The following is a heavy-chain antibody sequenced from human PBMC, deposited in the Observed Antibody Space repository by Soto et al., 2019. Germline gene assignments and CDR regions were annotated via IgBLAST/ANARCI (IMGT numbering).Heavy chain of an antibody. CDR1: GFTFSNYD. CDR3: AKVMVGYGGNSAAFDI. Sequence: QEQLVESGGGVVQPGRSLRLSCAASGFTFSNYDMHWVRQAPGKGLEWVAVISYAGGNEYYADSVKGRFTISRDNSKNTLYLQMNSLRAEDTAVYYCAKVMVGYGGNSAAFDIWGQGTMVTVSS. CDR2: ISYAGGNE. J-gene: IGHJ3*02. V-gene: IGHV3-30*18. D-gene: IGHD4-17*01.